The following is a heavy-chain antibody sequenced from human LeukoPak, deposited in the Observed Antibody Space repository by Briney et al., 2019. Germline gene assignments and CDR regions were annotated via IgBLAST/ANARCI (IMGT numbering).Heavy chain of an antibody. J-gene: IGHJ4*02. D-gene: IGHD1-7*01. CDR1: GGTFSSYA. V-gene: IGHV1-69*04. CDR2: IIPILNIA. CDR3: ARESGNFTFDY. Sequence: SVKVSCKASGGTFSSYAISWVRQAPGQGLEWMGRIIPILNIANYAQKFQGRVTITADKSTTTAYMELSSLRSEDAAVYYCARESGNFTFDYWGQGTLVTVSS.